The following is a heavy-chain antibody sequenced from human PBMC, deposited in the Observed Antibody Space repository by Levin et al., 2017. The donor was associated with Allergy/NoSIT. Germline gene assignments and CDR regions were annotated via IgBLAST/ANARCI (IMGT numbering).Heavy chain of an antibody. V-gene: IGHV4-59*01. CDR3: AREGVGWYYFDP. J-gene: IGHJ5*02. D-gene: IGHD3-10*01. Sequence: SETLSLTCTVSGGSISSYYWSWIRQPPGKGLEWIGYIYYSGSTNYNPSLKSRVTISVDTSKNQFSLKLSSVTAADTAVYYCAREGVGWYYFDPWGQGTLVTVSS. CDR1: GGSISSYY. CDR2: IYYSGST.